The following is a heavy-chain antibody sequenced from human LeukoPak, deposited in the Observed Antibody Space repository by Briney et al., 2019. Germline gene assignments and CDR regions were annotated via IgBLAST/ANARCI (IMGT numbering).Heavy chain of an antibody. J-gene: IGHJ5*02. CDR1: GFTFSSYN. D-gene: IGHD2/OR15-2a*01. Sequence: PGGSLRLSCAASGFTFSSYNMNWVRQAPGKGLEWVSSISSSSDYIYYADSVKGRFTISRDNAKNSLYLQMRSLRAEDTAVYYCARGKTSQNIVTRKTYNWFDPWGQGTLVTISS. CDR2: ISSSSDYI. V-gene: IGHV3-21*01. CDR3: ARGKTSQNIVTRKTYNWFDP.